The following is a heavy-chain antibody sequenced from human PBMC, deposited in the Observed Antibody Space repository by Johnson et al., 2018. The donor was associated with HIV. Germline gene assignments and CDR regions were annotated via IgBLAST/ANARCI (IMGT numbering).Heavy chain of an antibody. V-gene: IGHV3-NL1*01. CDR2: IRWNSGSM. CDR3: AKDIGVDTAMNPWAFDI. D-gene: IGHD5-18*01. CDR1: GLTFSSYW. Sequence: QMQLVESGGGVVPPGRSLRLSCAASGLTFSSYWLSWVRQAPGKGLEWVSGIRWNSGSMGYADSVMGRFTISRDNAKNTLYLQMNSQRAEDTVVYYCAKDIGVDTAMNPWAFDIWGQGTMVTVSS. J-gene: IGHJ3*02.